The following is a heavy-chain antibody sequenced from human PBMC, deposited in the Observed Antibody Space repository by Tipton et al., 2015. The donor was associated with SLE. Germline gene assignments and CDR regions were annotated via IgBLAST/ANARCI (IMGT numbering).Heavy chain of an antibody. D-gene: IGHD4-11*01. V-gene: IGHV3-21*01. Sequence: SLRLSCAASGFTFSSYIMNWVRQAPGKGLEWVSSISSSSDYIYYADSLTDRFTIYRDNAKNSLYLRMNRLTAEDTAVYYCARELGLQYDYWGQGTLVTVSS. CDR1: GFTFSSYI. CDR3: ARELGLQYDY. J-gene: IGHJ4*02. CDR2: ISSSSDYI.